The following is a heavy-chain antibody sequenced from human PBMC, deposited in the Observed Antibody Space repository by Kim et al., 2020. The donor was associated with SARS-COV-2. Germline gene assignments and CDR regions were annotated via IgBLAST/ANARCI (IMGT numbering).Heavy chain of an antibody. CDR3: AKYARSMDV. V-gene: IGHV3-23*01. Sequence: GGSLRLSCAASGFTFSNYAMSWVRQAPGKGLEWVSGFSISGRNTYYADSVKGRFTISRYNSKNTLYLQMNSLRAEDTAIYYCAKYARSMDVWGQGTTVTVSS. J-gene: IGHJ6*02. CDR1: GFTFSNYA. CDR2: FSISGRNT.